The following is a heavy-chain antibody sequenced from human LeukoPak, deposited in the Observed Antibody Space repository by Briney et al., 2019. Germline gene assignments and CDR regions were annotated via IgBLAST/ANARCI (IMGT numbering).Heavy chain of an antibody. Sequence: GGSLRLSCAASGFTLSSYAMSWVRQAPGKGLEWVANIKLDGSEQYYVDSVKGRFTISRDNGKNLLYLQMNSLRAEDTAVYYCVAGNGWLGDCWGQGTLVTVSS. CDR2: IKLDGSEQ. CDR1: GFTLSSYA. V-gene: IGHV3-7*01. CDR3: VAGNGWLGDC. J-gene: IGHJ4*02. D-gene: IGHD6-19*01.